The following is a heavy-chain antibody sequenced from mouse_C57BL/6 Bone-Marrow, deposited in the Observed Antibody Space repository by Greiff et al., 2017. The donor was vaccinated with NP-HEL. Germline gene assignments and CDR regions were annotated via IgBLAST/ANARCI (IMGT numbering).Heavy chain of an antibody. CDR3: AGGLVWFAY. V-gene: IGHV1-81*01. Sequence: QVQLKQSGAELARPGASVKLSCKASGYTFTSYGISWVKQRTGQGLEWIGEIYPRSGNTYYIEKFKGKATLTADKSSSTAYMELRSLTSEDSAVYFCAGGLVWFAYWGQGTLVTVSA. J-gene: IGHJ3*01. CDR1: GYTFTSYG. CDR2: IYPRSGNT. D-gene: IGHD3-3*01.